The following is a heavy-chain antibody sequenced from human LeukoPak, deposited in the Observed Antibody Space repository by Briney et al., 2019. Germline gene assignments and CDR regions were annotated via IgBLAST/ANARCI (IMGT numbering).Heavy chain of an antibody. CDR3: ARDGTRRRSPSDY. V-gene: IGHV3-53*01. J-gene: IGHJ4*02. CDR1: GFTVSSNS. CDR2: IYSGGST. Sequence: GGSLRLSCAASGFTVSSNSMNWVRQAPGKGLQWVSVIYSGGSTYYADSVKGRFTISRDNSKNTLYLQMNSLRAEDTAVYYCARDGTRRRSPSDYWGQGTLVIVSS.